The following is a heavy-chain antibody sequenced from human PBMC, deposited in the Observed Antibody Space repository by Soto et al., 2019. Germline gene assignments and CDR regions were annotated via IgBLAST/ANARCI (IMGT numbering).Heavy chain of an antibody. Sequence: QVQLVESGGGVVQPGRSLRLSCAASGFTFSSYGMHWVRQAPGKGLEWVAVISYDGSNKYYADSVKGRFTISRDNSKNTLYLQMNSLRAEDMAVYYCAKAVAVAALGYWGQGTLVTVSS. CDR2: ISYDGSNK. J-gene: IGHJ4*02. V-gene: IGHV3-30*18. CDR3: AKAVAVAALGY. D-gene: IGHD6-19*01. CDR1: GFTFSSYG.